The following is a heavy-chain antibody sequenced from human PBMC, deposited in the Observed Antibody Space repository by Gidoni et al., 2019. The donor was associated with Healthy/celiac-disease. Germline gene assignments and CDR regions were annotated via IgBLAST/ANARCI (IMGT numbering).Heavy chain of an antibody. CDR1: GAFISSISYS. J-gene: IGHJ5*02. CDR3: ARLEGLAGLNWFDP. D-gene: IGHD5-12*01. V-gene: IGHV4-39*01. CDR2: IYYSGST. Sequence: QQQLQASRPGLVKPSAPLSLPCTVAGAFISSISYSWGWIRQPPGKGLAWIGSIYYSGSTYYNPSLKSRVPISVDTSKNQFSRSRSSLTAADPAVYYCARLEGLAGLNWFDPWGQGTLFTFSS.